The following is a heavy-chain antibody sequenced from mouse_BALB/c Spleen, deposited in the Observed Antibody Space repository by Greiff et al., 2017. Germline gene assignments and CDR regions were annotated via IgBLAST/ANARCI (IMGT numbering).Heavy chain of an antibody. J-gene: IGHJ4*01. CDR1: GYAFTNYL. CDR3: ARYAVYYAMDY. Sequence: QVQLQQSGAELVRPGTSVKVSCKASGYAFTNYLIEWVKQRPGQGLEWIGVINPGSGGTNYNEKFKGKATLTADKSSSTAYMQLSSLTSDDSAVYFCARYAVYYAMDYWSQGTSVTVSS. CDR2: INPGSGGT. V-gene: IGHV1-54*01.